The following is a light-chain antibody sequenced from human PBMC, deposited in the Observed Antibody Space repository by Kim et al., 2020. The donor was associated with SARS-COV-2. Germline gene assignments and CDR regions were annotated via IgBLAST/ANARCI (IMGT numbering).Light chain of an antibody. Sequence: ASVGDRVTIPCRASQSISSYLNLYQQKPVKAPKLLIYAASRLQSGVPSRFSGSGSGTDFTLTISSLQPEDFATYYCQQSYSTPRDSFGQGTKLEI. CDR2: AAS. J-gene: IGKJ2*03. CDR3: QQSYSTPRDS. V-gene: IGKV1-39*01. CDR1: QSISSY.